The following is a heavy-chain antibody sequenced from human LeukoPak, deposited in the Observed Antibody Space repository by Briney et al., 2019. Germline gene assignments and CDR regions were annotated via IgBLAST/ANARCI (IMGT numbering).Heavy chain of an antibody. V-gene: IGHV3-7*03. CDR2: INYDGGQT. J-gene: IGHJ4*02. CDR3: ARSSGIGTTDY. CDR1: EFTFSTYW. D-gene: IGHD1-1*01. Sequence: GGSLRLSCAASEFTFSTYWMSWVRQAPGKGLEWVANINYDGGQTYYVDSVRGRFTISRDNAKNLLYLQMNSLRVEDTAVYYCARSSGIGTTDYWGQGTLVIVSS.